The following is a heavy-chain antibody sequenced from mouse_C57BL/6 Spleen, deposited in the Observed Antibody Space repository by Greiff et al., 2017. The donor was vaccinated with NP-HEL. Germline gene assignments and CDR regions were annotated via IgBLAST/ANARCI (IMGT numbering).Heavy chain of an antibody. Sequence: EVQVVETGGGLVQPGGSRGLSCEGSGFTFSGFWMSWVRQTPGKTLEWIGDINSAGSAITYAPSIKDRFTIFRDNDKSTRYLQMSNVRSEDTATYFCMRLGSSYGYFDVWGTGTTVTVSS. D-gene: IGHD1-1*01. CDR2: INSAGSAI. CDR1: GFTFSGFW. CDR3: MRLGSSYGYFDV. V-gene: IGHV11-2*01. J-gene: IGHJ1*03.